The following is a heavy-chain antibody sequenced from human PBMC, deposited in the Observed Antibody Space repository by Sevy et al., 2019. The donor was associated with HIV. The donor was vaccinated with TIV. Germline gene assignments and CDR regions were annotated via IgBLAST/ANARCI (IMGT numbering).Heavy chain of an antibody. CDR2: IYYSGST. CDR1: GGSISSSSYY. J-gene: IGHJ4*02. D-gene: IGHD5-18*01. Sequence: SETLSLTCTVSGGSISSSSYYWGWIRQPPGKGLEWIGSIYYSGSTYYNPSLKSRVTISVGTSKNQFSLKLSSVTAADTAVYYCARLPRAGIQLWFFDYWGQGTLVTVSS. V-gene: IGHV4-39*01. CDR3: ARLPRAGIQLWFFDY.